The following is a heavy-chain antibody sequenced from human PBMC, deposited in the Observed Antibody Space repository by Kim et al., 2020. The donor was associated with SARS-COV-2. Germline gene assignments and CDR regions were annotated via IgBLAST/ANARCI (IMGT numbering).Heavy chain of an antibody. CDR1: GITLSNAW. J-gene: IGHJ5*02. D-gene: IGHD2-21*01. Sequence: GGSLRLSCAASGITLSNAWMSWVRQAPGKGLEWVGRIKTEADGGTTDYAAPVKGRFAISRDDSNNTLYLQMNSLKTEGTAVYYCTTGGEAWGQGTLVTVSS. V-gene: IGHV3-15*01. CDR2: IKTEADGGTT. CDR3: TTGGEA.